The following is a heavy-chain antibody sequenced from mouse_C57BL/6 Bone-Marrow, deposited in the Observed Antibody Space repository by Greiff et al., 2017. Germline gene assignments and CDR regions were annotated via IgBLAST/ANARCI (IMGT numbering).Heavy chain of an antibody. CDR3: ARVAAPY. CDR2: ISDGGSYT. Sequence: EVKLMESGGGLVKPGGSLKLSCAASGFTFSSYAMSWVRQTPEKRLEWVATISDGGSYTYYPDNVKGRFTISRDNAKNNLYLQMSHLKSEDTAMYYCARVAAPYWGQGTLVTVSA. V-gene: IGHV5-4*03. J-gene: IGHJ3*01. CDR1: GFTFSSYA.